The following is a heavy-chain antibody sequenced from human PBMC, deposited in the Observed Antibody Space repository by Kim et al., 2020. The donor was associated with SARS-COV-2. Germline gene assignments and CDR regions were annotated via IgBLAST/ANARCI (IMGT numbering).Heavy chain of an antibody. Sequence: SETLSLTCAVYGGSFSGYYWSWIRQPPGKGLEWIGEINHSGSTNYNPSLKSRVTISVDTSKNQFSLKLSSVTAADTAVYYCARGTTKTLNYGSGPFDYWGQGTLVTVSS. CDR3: ARGTTKTLNYGSGPFDY. V-gene: IGHV4-34*01. CDR1: GGSFSGYY. J-gene: IGHJ4*02. D-gene: IGHD3-10*01. CDR2: INHSGST.